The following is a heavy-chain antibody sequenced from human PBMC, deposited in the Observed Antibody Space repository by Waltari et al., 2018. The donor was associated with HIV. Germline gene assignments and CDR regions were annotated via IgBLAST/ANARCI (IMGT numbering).Heavy chain of an antibody. V-gene: IGHV3-21*04. CDR1: GFPFSAYS. D-gene: IGHD3-22*01. J-gene: IGHJ4*01. Sequence: EVQLVESGGHLVKPEGPLRLSCAPSGFPFSAYSMHWLRQAPREGLECVSSISSSSTYMYHADSVEVRFTISRDNAKNTLYLQLNSLRADDTAVYFCAKGTYYYESSGYYDNLPLDYWGHGTLVTVSS. CDR3: AKGTYYYESSGYYDNLPLDY. CDR2: ISSSSTYM.